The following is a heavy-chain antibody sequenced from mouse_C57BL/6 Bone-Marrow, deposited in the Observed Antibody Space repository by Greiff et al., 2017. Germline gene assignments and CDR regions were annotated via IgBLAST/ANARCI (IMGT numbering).Heavy chain of an antibody. Sequence: VQLQQSGAELARPGASVKLSCKASGYTFTSYGISWVKQRTGQGLEWIGEIYPRSGNTYYNEKFKGKATLTADKSSSTAYMELRSLTSEASAVYFCARHYSNYGAYWGQGTLVTVSA. CDR1: GYTFTSYG. CDR2: IYPRSGNT. J-gene: IGHJ3*01. D-gene: IGHD2-5*01. CDR3: ARHYSNYGAY. V-gene: IGHV1-81*01.